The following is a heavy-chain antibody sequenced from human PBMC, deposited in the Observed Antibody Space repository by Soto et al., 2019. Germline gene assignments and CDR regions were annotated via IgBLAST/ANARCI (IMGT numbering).Heavy chain of an antibody. V-gene: IGHV1-18*04. J-gene: IGHJ4*02. D-gene: IGHD2-8*01. CDR2: ISPYNNNT. CDR3: ARDRRVLMIPYFGSQYFDS. Sequence: QVQLVQSGLEVKKPGASVKVSCKTSGYTFTRDGLGWVRQAPGQGLEWMGWISPYNNNTKYAQSCQGRVTMTTDTSTNTAYMELRSLTSADTCVYYCARDRRVLMIPYFGSQYFDSWGQGTLVTVSS. CDR1: GYTFTRDG.